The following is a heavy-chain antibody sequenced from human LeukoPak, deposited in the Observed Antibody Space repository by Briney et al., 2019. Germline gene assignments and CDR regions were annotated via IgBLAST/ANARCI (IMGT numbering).Heavy chain of an antibody. D-gene: IGHD6-6*01. Sequence: GGSLRLSCAVSGFTFRNYWMSWVRQAPGKGLEWVANIREDGDEWHYANLAKGRFTISRDNAKNSLYLQMNSLRAEDTAVYYCARDLPTGSDYFDYWGQGTLVTVSS. CDR1: GFTFRNYW. CDR2: IREDGDEW. J-gene: IGHJ4*02. V-gene: IGHV3-7*01. CDR3: ARDLPTGSDYFDY.